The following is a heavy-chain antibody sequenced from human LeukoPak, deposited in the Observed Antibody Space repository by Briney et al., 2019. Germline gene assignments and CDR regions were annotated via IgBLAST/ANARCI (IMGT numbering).Heavy chain of an antibody. Sequence: SETLSLTCAVYGGPFSGYYWSWIRQPPGKGLEWIGEINHSGSTNYNPSLRSRVTISVDTSKNQFSLKLSSVTAADTAVYYCARLKRYYYDSSFDPWGQGTLVTVSS. CDR2: INHSGST. CDR3: ARLKRYYYDSSFDP. V-gene: IGHV4-34*01. J-gene: IGHJ5*02. CDR1: GGPFSGYY. D-gene: IGHD3-22*01.